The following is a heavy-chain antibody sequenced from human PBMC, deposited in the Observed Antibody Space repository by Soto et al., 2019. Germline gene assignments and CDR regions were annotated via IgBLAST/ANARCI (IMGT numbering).Heavy chain of an antibody. Sequence: GASVKVSCKASGGTFSSYAISWVRQAPGQGLEWMGGIIPIFGTANYAQKFQGRVTITADESTSTAYMELSSLRSEDTAVYYCARTTNYDFWSGYSYYYGMDVWAQRTTVTVSS. CDR1: GGTFSSYA. V-gene: IGHV1-69*13. J-gene: IGHJ6*02. CDR3: ARTTNYDFWSGYSYYYGMDV. CDR2: IIPIFGTA. D-gene: IGHD3-3*01.